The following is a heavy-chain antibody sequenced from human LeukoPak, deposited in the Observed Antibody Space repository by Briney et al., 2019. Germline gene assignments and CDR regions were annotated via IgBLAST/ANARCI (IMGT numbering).Heavy chain of an antibody. CDR3: ARGTSWIQLWYQDY. CDR2: ISSSSSYI. Sequence: KPGGSLRLSCAASGFTFSSYSMNWVRQAPGKGLEWVSSISSSSSYIYYADSVKGRFTISRDNAKNSLYLQMDSLRAEDTAVYYCARGTSWIQLWYQDYWGQGTLVTVSS. V-gene: IGHV3-21*01. D-gene: IGHD5-18*01. J-gene: IGHJ4*02. CDR1: GFTFSSYS.